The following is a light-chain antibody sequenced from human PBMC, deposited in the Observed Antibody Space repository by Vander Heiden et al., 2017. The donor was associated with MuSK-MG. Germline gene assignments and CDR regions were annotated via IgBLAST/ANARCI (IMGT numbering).Light chain of an antibody. CDR1: QSVLYNSNNKNY. J-gene: IGKJ4*01. CDR3: QQYHSNPQLT. Sequence: DIVMTQSPDSLAVSLGESATINCKSSQSVLYNSNNKNYLAWYQQKPGQPPKIISYWADFTLTISRRQAEDVAVYYCQQYHSNPQLTFGGGTKVEIK. CDR2: W. V-gene: IGKV4-1*01.